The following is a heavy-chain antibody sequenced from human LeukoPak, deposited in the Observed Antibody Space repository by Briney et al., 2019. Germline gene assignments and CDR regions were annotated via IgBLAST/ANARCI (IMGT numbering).Heavy chain of an antibody. Sequence: GGSLRLSCAASGFTFSDYYMSWIRQAPGKGLEWVSYISSSGSTIYYADSVKGRFTISRDNAKNSLYLQMNSLRAEDTAVYYCARAYSSSWYFDDPNHFDYWGQGTLVTVSS. CDR1: GFTFSDYY. V-gene: IGHV3-11*04. D-gene: IGHD6-13*01. CDR3: ARAYSSSWYFDDPNHFDY. CDR2: ISSSGSTI. J-gene: IGHJ4*02.